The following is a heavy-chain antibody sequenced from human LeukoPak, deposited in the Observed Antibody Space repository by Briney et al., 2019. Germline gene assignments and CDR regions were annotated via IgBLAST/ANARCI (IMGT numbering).Heavy chain of an antibody. CDR3: ASVVYNRGWTKFDY. Sequence: GGSLRLSCAASGFTFSSYAMTWVRQAPGKGLKWVSSISAGGSSTYSADSVKGRFTISRDNSKNTLYLQMNSLRAEDTAVYYCASVVYNRGWTKFDYWDQGTLVTVSS. D-gene: IGHD6-19*01. CDR1: GFTFSSYA. CDR2: ISAGGSST. V-gene: IGHV3-23*01. J-gene: IGHJ4*02.